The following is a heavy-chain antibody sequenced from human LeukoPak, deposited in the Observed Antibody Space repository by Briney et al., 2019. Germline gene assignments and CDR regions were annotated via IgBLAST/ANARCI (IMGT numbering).Heavy chain of an antibody. CDR3: ARDVYCSSTTCSYYFDY. J-gene: IGHJ4*02. CDR2: IIPIFGTA. D-gene: IGHD2-2*01. Sequence: ASVKVSCKASGGTFSSSAISWVRQAPGQGLEWMGEIIPIFGTANYAQKFQGRVTITADESTSTAYMELSSLRSEDTAVYYCARDVYCSSTTCSYYFDYWGQGTLVTVSS. CDR1: GGTFSSSA. V-gene: IGHV1-69*13.